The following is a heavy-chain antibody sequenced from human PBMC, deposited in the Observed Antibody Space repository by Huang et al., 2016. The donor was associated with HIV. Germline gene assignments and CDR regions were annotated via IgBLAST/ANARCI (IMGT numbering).Heavy chain of an antibody. CDR1: GGSFNNFG. V-gene: IGHV1-69*13. CDR2: RIPRFGTR. J-gene: IGHJ3*01. Sequence: QVQLVQSGAEVRKPGSSVKVSCRASGGSFNNFGINWVRQAPGKGLEWMGGRIPRFGTRNDAQRFKDRVTITADETTGVVHLEVTSLRSDDTAVYFCAKRGGAWGSPYAFDLWGPGTMVTVSS. D-gene: IGHD3-16*01. CDR3: AKRGGAWGSPYAFDL.